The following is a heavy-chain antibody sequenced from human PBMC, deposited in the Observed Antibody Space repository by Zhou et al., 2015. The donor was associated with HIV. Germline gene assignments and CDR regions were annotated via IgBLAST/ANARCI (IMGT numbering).Heavy chain of an antibody. J-gene: IGHJ6*02. D-gene: IGHD4/OR15-4a*01. Sequence: QVKLVQSGTEVEKPGASVRVSCKASGYIFTTYSITWLRQAPGQGLEWMGWISTYNGDSKSSQKFQGRIIMATDSPTSTAYMDLRGLRSDDTAVYYCARSSGANYLYYYYGLDVWGQGTTVIVSS. CDR2: ISTYNGDS. CDR1: GYIFTTYS. CDR3: ARSSGANYLYYYYGLDV. V-gene: IGHV1-18*01.